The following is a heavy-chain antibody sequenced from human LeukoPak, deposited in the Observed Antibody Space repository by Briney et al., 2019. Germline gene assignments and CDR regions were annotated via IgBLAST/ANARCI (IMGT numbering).Heavy chain of an antibody. J-gene: IGHJ4*02. D-gene: IGHD3-22*01. V-gene: IGHV3-15*07. CDR1: GFTFSNAW. Sequence: GGSLRLSCAASGFTFSNAWMNWVRQAPGKGLEWVGRIKGKTDGGTTDYAAPVKGRFTISRDDSKNTLYLQMNSLKTEDTAVYYCTTGPAYDSSGYFMDYWGQGTLVTVSS. CDR2: IKGKTDGGTT. CDR3: TTGPAYDSSGYFMDY.